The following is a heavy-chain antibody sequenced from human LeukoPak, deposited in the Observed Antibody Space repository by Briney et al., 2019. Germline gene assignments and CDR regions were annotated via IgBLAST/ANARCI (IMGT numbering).Heavy chain of an antibody. J-gene: IGHJ4*02. CDR2: INGKSTDI. Sequence: GGSLRLSCAASGFSFSNYAMNWVRQAPGKGLEWVSSINGKSTDIYYADSVKGRSTISRDNAKNSLYLQMNSLRAEDTAIYYCARRGYSDSSGYDYWGQGTLVTVSS. D-gene: IGHD3-22*01. CDR3: ARRGYSDSSGYDY. V-gene: IGHV3-21*01. CDR1: GFSFSNYA.